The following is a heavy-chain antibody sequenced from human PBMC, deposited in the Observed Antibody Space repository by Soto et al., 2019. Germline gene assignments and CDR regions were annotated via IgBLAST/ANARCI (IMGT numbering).Heavy chain of an antibody. CDR1: GFTSSTYS. D-gene: IGHD3-22*01. J-gene: IGHJ4*02. V-gene: IGHV3-48*01. Sequence: PGGSLRLSCAASGFTSSTYSMNWVRQAPGKGLEWVSYISSSSSTIFYTDSVKGRFTVSRDNAKNSLYLQMNSLRAEDTAVYYCAGPTYYYDSSGPPAYWGQGTLVTVSS. CDR3: AGPTYYYDSSGPPAY. CDR2: ISSSSSTI.